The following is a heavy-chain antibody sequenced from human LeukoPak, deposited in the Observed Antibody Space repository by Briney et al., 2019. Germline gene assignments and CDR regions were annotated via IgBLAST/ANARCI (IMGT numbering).Heavy chain of an antibody. Sequence: PGRSLRLSCAASGFTFSSYAMHWVRQAPGKGLEWVAVISYDGGNKYYADSVKGRFTISRDNSKNTLYLQMNSLRAEDTAVYYCARDLTGGYDFDYWGQGTLVTVSS. D-gene: IGHD5-12*01. J-gene: IGHJ4*02. CDR3: ARDLTGGYDFDY. V-gene: IGHV3-30*04. CDR2: ISYDGGNK. CDR1: GFTFSSYA.